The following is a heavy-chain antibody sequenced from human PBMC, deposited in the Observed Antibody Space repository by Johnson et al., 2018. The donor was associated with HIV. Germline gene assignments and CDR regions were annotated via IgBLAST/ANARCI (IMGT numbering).Heavy chain of an antibody. Sequence: QVQLMESGGGVVQPGRSLRLSCAASGFTFSSYGMHWVRQAPGKGLEWVAFIRYDGSNKYYADSVKGRFTISRDNSKNTLYLQMDSLRTEDTAVYYCARVLAFDIWGQGTMVTVSS. CDR3: ARVLAFDI. CDR1: GFTFSSYG. CDR2: IRYDGSNK. V-gene: IGHV3-30*02. J-gene: IGHJ3*02.